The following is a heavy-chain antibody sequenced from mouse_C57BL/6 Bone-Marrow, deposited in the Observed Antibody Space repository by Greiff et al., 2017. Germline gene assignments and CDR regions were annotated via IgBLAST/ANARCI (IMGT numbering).Heavy chain of an antibody. CDR1: GFNIKDDY. CDR2: IDPENGDT. CDR3: TTPYYGSSYGYWYFDV. Sequence: VQLKESGAELVRPGASVKLSCTASGFNIKDDYMHWVKQRPEQGLEWIGWIDPENGDTEYASKFQGKATITADTSSNPAYLQLSSLTSEDTAVYYCTTPYYGSSYGYWYFDVWGTGTTVTVSS. D-gene: IGHD1-1*01. J-gene: IGHJ1*03. V-gene: IGHV14-4*01.